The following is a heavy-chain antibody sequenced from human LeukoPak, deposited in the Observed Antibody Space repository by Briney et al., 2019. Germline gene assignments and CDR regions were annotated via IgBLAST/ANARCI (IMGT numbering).Heavy chain of an antibody. CDR3: AKDGEGHDYGDY. V-gene: IGHV3-23*01. Sequence: GGSLRLSCAASGFTFSTFWMGWVRQAPGKGLEWVSAISGSGGSTYYADSVKGRFTISRDNSKNTLYLQMNSLRAEDTAVYYCAKDGEGHDYGDYWGQGTLVTVSS. J-gene: IGHJ4*02. CDR2: ISGSGGST. CDR1: GFTFSTFW.